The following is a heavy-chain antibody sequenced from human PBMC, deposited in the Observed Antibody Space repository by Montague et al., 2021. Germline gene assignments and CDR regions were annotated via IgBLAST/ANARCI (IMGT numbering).Heavy chain of an antibody. CDR1: GFTFEDYA. D-gene: IGHD1-1*01. Sequence: SLRLSCAASGFTFEDYAMHWVRQAPGKGLEWVSGISWNSGSIGYADSVKGRFTISRDNAKNSLYLQMNSLRAEDKALYYCARVRERRYYYGMDVWGQGTAVTVSS. CDR2: ISWNSGSI. V-gene: IGHV3-9*01. CDR3: ARVRERRYYYGMDV. J-gene: IGHJ6*02.